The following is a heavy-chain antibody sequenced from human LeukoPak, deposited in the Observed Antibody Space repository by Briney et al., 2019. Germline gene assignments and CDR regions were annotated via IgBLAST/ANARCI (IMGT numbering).Heavy chain of an antibody. V-gene: IGHV4-39*01. CDR2: IYYSGST. CDR1: GGSISSSSYY. Sequence: SETLSLTCTVPGGSISSSSYYWGWIRQPPGKGLEWIGNIYYSGSTYYYPSLKSRVTMSVDTSKNQFSLKLSSVTAADTAVYYCAKVLSSTSTSPPLTYYYYMDVWGRGTTVTVSS. CDR3: AKVLSSTSTSPPLTYYYYMDV. J-gene: IGHJ6*03. D-gene: IGHD2-2*01.